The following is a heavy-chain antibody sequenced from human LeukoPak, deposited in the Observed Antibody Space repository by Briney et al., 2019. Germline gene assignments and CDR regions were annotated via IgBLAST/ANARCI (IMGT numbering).Heavy chain of an antibody. CDR2: IKQDGSEK. V-gene: IGHV3-7*01. J-gene: IGHJ5*02. CDR3: ARVPIHRAFDP. D-gene: IGHD1-14*01. CDR1: GFPLSSYW. Sequence: GGSLRLSCVASGFPLSSYWMSWVRQAPGKGLEWVANIKQDGSEKYYVDSVKGRFTISRDNAKNSLYLQMNSLRAEDTAMYYCARVPIHRAFDPWGQGTLVTVSS.